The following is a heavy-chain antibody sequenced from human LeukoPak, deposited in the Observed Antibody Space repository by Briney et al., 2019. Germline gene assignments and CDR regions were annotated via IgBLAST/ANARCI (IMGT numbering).Heavy chain of an antibody. Sequence: PSETLSLTCTVSGGSISSGDYYWSWIRQPPGQGLEWIGYIYYSGSTYYNPSLKSRVTISVDTSKNQFSLKLSSVTAADTAVYYCACLLGYCSSTSCANRFDPWGQGTLVTVSS. CDR1: GGSISSGDYY. J-gene: IGHJ5*02. CDR2: IYYSGST. V-gene: IGHV4-30-4*08. D-gene: IGHD2-2*01. CDR3: ACLLGYCSSTSCANRFDP.